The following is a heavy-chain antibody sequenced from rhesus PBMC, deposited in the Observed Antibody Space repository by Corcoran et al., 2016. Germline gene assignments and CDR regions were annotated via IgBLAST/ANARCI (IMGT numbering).Heavy chain of an antibody. CDR1: GYSISSNY. CDR2: IYGVSGST. D-gene: IGHD3-9*01. Sequence: QVQLQESGPGLVKPSETLSLTCAVSGYSISSNYWSWIRQPPGKGLEWIWYIYGVSGSTSYNPSLKSRGSISIDTSKNQFSLKLSSVTAADTAVYDCASVTQYYEDDYGYYNYGLDSWGQGVVVTVSS. CDR3: ASVTQYYEDDYGYYNYGLDS. J-gene: IGHJ6*01. V-gene: IGHV4-147*01.